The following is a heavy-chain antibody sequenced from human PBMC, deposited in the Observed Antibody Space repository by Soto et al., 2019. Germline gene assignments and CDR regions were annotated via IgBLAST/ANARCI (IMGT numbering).Heavy chain of an antibody. CDR2: MIPVVGLA. CDR3: VRDDGSEINWFDP. V-gene: IGHV1-69*08. J-gene: IGHJ5*02. Sequence: VQLVQSGAAVQQPGSSVKVSCTFSGGPLTSFTFSWLREAAGQGLQWMGRMIPVVGLAEPAPTCQAGLTPAAEAETNTVHMEVKNRRSEDTAEYYCVRDDGSEINWFDPWGQGTQVTVAA. CDR1: GGPLTSFT.